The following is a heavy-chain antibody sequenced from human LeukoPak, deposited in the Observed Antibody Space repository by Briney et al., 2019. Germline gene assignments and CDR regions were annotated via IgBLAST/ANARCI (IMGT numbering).Heavy chain of an antibody. D-gene: IGHD2-2*01. CDR3: AKDLVVPAAMYKQQLVGFDY. CDR1: GFTFSDFY. V-gene: IGHV3-11*01. J-gene: IGHJ4*02. CDR2: ISNSDSLT. Sequence: GGSLRLSCTASGFTFSDFYMSWIRQAPGKGLEWVSYISNSDSLTYYADSVKGRFTISRDNSKNTLYLQMNSLRAEDTAVYYCAKDLVVPAAMYKQQLVGFDYWGQGTLVTVSS.